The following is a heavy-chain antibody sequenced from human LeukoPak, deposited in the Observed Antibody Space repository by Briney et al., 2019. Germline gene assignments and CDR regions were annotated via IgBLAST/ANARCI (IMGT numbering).Heavy chain of an antibody. CDR1: GYTFTSYG. CDR3: ARSGEWSSYYYYYYGLDV. D-gene: IGHD3-10*01. J-gene: IGHJ6*02. Sequence: ASVKVSCKASGYTFTSYGISWVRQAPGQGLEWMGWISAYNGDTNYAQKFQGRVTMTTDTSTNTAFMELWSLRSDDTALYYCARSGEWSSYYYYYYGLDVWGQGTTVTVSS. CDR2: ISAYNGDT. V-gene: IGHV1-18*01.